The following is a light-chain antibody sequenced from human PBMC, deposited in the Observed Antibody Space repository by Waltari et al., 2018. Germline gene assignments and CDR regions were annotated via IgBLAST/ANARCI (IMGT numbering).Light chain of an antibody. CDR2: AAS. Sequence: DIQMNQSPSSLSASVGDRVTITCRASQNIDKSLNWYQQKPGKAPNLLIYAASSLQTGVPSRFSGSGSGTDFTLTITSLQPEDYATYYCQQSYSILRTFGQGTKLGI. CDR1: QNIDKS. CDR3: QQSYSILRT. V-gene: IGKV1-39*01. J-gene: IGKJ1*01.